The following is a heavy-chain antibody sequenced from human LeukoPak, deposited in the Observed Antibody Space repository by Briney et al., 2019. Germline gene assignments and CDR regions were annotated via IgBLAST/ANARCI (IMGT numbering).Heavy chain of an antibody. CDR3: ARGRYCSADICSGGDAFDI. CDR2: IYTRGST. Sequence: SDTLSLTCTVSGGSINNYYWSWIRQPAGKGLEWIGRIYTRGSTNYNPSLKSRVTMSVDTSKNQFSLKLSSVTAADTAVYYCARGRYCSADICSGGDAFDIWGQGTMVSVSS. V-gene: IGHV4-4*07. CDR1: GGSINNYY. J-gene: IGHJ3*02. D-gene: IGHD2-15*01.